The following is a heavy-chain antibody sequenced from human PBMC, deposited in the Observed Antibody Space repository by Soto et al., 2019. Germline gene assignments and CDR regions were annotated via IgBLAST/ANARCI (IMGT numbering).Heavy chain of an antibody. CDR2: IYSDGTT. J-gene: IGHJ6*02. V-gene: IGHV4-4*07. CDR1: GGSISGYY. CDR3: SRVGCSNSKCYTRGMDV. Sequence: SETLSLTCTVSGGSISGYYWSWVRQPAGKGLEWVGRIYSDGTTNYSPSLKSRVTMSLDTSKDQFSLHLNSVTAADTAVYYCSRVGCSNSKCYTRGMDVWGQGTTVTVS. D-gene: IGHD2-2*01.